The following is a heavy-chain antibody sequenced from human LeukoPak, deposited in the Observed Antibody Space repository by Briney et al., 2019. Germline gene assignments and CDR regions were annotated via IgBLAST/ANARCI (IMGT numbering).Heavy chain of an antibody. CDR2: IYSGGST. J-gene: IGHJ3*02. CDR3: ARDPQVTAIHDAFDI. D-gene: IGHD2-21*02. CDR1: GFTVRSNY. Sequence: GGSLRLSCAVSGFTVRSNYMSWVRQAPGKGLEWVSVIYSGGSTYYADSVKGRFTISRDISKNTLYLQMNSLRAEDTAVYYCARDPQVTAIHDAFDIWGQGTMVTVSS. V-gene: IGHV3-66*01.